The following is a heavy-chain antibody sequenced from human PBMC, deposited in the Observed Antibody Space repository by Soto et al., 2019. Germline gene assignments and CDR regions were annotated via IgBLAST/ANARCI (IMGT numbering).Heavy chain of an antibody. V-gene: IGHV5-51*01. CDR2: IYPGDSDT. Sequence: GESLKISCKGSGYSFNTYWIGWVRQMPGKGLEWMGIIYPGDSDTRYSPAFQGHVTISADKSSSTAYLQWSSLEASDTAIYYCARQETISPLDYWGQGTLVTVSS. CDR3: ARQETISPLDY. J-gene: IGHJ4*02. D-gene: IGHD1-1*01. CDR1: GYSFNTYW.